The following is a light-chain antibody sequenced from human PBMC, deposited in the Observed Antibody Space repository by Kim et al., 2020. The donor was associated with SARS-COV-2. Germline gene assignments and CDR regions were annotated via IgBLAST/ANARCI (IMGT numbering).Light chain of an antibody. CDR3: QQYNNWPPWT. Sequence: EIVMTQSPGTLSVYPGERVTLSCRASQSVARHVAWYQQKPGQPPRLLIYGASTRAADAPARFSGGGSGTDFTLTISSLQSEDFGVYYCQQYNNWPPWTFGQGTNVDIQ. CDR1: QSVARH. CDR2: GAS. V-gene: IGKV3-15*01. J-gene: IGKJ1*01.